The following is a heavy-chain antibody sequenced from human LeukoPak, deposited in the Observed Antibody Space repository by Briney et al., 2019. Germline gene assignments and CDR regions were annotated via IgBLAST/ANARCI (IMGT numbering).Heavy chain of an antibody. CDR2: IYYSGTT. D-gene: IGHD3-10*01. CDR3: ARHAPYGSGSYSPHFDY. V-gene: IGHV4-59*08. J-gene: IGHJ4*02. CDR1: GSSISSYY. Sequence: SETLSLTCTVSGSSISSYYWGWIRQPPGKGLEWIGYIYYSGTTNYNPSLKSRVTISVDTSKNQFSLKLSSVTAADTAVYYCARHAPYGSGSYSPHFDYWGQGTLVTVSS.